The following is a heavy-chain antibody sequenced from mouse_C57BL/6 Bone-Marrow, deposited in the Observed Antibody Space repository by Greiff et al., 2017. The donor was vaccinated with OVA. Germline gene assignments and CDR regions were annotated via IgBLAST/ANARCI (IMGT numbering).Heavy chain of an antibody. V-gene: IGHV1-81*01. D-gene: IGHD1-1*02. CDR3: ASYYGYSDY. CDR1: GYTFTSYG. CDR2: IYPRSGNT. Sequence: VKLLESGAELARPGASVKLSCKASGYTFTSYGISWVKQRTGQGLEWIGEIYPRSGNTYYNEKFKGKATLTADKSASTAYMELRSLTSEDSAVYFCASYYGYSDYWGQGTTLTVSS. J-gene: IGHJ2*01.